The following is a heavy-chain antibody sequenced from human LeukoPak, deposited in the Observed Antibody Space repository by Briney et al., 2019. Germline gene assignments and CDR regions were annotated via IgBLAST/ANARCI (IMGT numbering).Heavy chain of an antibody. J-gene: IGHJ4*02. V-gene: IGHV4-38-2*01. D-gene: IGHD6-19*01. CDR3: ARHVAVAGYYFDY. Sequence: SETLSLTCDVSGYSITNGYYWVWLRQPPGKGLEWIGSLYHSDSIYYNPSLKSRVTISVDTSKNQFSLKLSSVTAADTAVYYCARHVAVAGYYFDYWGQGTLVTVSS. CDR2: LYHSDSI. CDR1: GYSITNGYY.